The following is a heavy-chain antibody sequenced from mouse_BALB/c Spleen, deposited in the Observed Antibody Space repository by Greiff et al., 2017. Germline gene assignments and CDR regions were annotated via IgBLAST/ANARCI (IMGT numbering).Heavy chain of an antibody. CDR1: GFSFPYYG. CDR3: AREWGYGSSPAWFAY. D-gene: IGHD1-1*01. J-gene: IGHJ3*01. Sequence: VHLVESGGGLVQPGGSLKLSCAASGFSFPYYGMSWVRPTPDKRLELVATINSNGGITYYPDSVKGRFTIPRDNAKNTLYRQMSSLKSEATAMYYCAREWGYGSSPAWFAYWGQGTLVTVSA. CDR2: INSNGGIT. V-gene: IGHV5-6-3*01.